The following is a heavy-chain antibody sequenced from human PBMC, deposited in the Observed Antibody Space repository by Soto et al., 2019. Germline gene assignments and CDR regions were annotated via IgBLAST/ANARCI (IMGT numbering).Heavy chain of an antibody. J-gene: IGHJ4*02. V-gene: IGHV3-30*03. Sequence: QVRLVESGGGVAQPGRSLRLTCAASRLTFSIYDIHWVRQAPGKGLEWVALISYDGTNKYYADSVKGRFTISRDNSKNTLYLQMNSLRAEDTAVYYCARAGGTTVTGLWHFDSWGQGTLVTVSS. CDR1: RLTFSIYD. D-gene: IGHD4-17*01. CDR2: ISYDGTNK. CDR3: ARAGGTTVTGLWHFDS.